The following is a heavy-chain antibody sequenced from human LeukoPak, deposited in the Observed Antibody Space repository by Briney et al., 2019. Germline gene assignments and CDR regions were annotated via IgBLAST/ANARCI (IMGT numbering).Heavy chain of an antibody. J-gene: IGHJ4*02. CDR1: GGSISSYY. CDR2: IYYSGST. V-gene: IGHV4-59*12. D-gene: IGHD3-22*01. CDR3: AREVKYYDSSGYYPDY. Sequence: PSETLSLTCTVSGGSISSYYWSWIRQPPGKGLEWIGYIYYSGSTYYNPSLKSRVTISVDTSKNQFSLKLSSVTAADTAVYYCAREVKYYDSSGYYPDYWGQGTLVTVSS.